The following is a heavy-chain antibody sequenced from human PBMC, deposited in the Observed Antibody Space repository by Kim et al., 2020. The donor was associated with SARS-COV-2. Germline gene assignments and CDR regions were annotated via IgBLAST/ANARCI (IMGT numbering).Heavy chain of an antibody. CDR3: ARLYSACPDY. J-gene: IGHJ4*02. V-gene: IGHV4-39*01. CDR1: GVSMSRSSYY. CDR2: MYYSGST. D-gene: IGHD5-12*01. Sequence: SETLSLTCTVSGVSMSRSSYYWGWIRQPPGKGLEWIGSMYYSGSTYYNPSLKSRVTISGDTSKNQFSLKMTSVTAADTAVYYCARLYSACPDYWGQGTLVTVSS.